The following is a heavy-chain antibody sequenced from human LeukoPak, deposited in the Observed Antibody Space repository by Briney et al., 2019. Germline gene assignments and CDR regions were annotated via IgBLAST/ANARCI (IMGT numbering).Heavy chain of an antibody. V-gene: IGHV4-34*01. CDR1: GGSFNGYY. CDR3: ARLVVTAPQYHYYMDV. J-gene: IGHJ6*03. D-gene: IGHD2-21*02. CDR2: INHIGTT. Sequence: PSETLSLTCNVSGGSFNGYYWTWIRQPPGKGLEWIAEINHIGTTNHNPSLKSRVTVSTDTSKKQFFLKLTSVTAADTALYYCARLVVTAPQYHYYMDVWGEGTTITVSS.